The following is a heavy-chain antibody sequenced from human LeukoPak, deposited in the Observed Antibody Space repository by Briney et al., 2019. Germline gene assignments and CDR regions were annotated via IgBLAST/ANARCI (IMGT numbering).Heavy chain of an antibody. CDR2: ISYDGSNK. Sequence: GASLRLSCAASGFTFRTYAMSWVRQAPGKGLEWVAVISYDGSNKYYADSVKGRFTISRDNSKNTLYLQMNSLRAEDTAVYYCARPYFGYSSGWYDYWGQGTLVTVSS. V-gene: IGHV3-30-3*01. D-gene: IGHD6-19*01. CDR1: GFTFRTYA. J-gene: IGHJ4*02. CDR3: ARPYFGYSSGWYDY.